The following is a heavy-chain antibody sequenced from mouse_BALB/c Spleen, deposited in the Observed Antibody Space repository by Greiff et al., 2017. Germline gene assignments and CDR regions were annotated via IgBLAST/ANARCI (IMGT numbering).Heavy chain of an antibody. CDR1: GYSITSDYA. J-gene: IGHJ4*01. CDR3: ARDGYSLAMDY. Sequence: VQLQQSGPGLVKPSQSLSLTCTVTGYSITSDYAWNWIRQFPGNKLEWMGYISYSGSTSYNPSLKSRISITRDTSKNQFFLQLNSVTTEDTATYYCARDGYSLAMDYWGQGTSVTVSS. V-gene: IGHV3-2*02. D-gene: IGHD2-3*01. CDR2: ISYSGST.